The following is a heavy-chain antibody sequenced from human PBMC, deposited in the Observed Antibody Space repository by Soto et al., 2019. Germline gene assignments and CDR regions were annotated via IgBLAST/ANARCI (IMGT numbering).Heavy chain of an antibody. J-gene: IGHJ4*02. CDR3: ARPTYYYDSSGPPAY. CDR2: ISSSSSTI. V-gene: IGHV3-48*01. Sequence: PGKGLEWVSYISSSSSTIFYTDSVKGRFTVSRDNAKNSLYLQMNSLRAEDTAVYFFARPTYYYDSSGPPAYWGQRTLVTVSS. D-gene: IGHD3-22*01.